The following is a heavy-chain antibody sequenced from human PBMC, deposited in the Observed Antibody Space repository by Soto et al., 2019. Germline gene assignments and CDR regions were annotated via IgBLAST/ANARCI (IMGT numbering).Heavy chain of an antibody. CDR1: GYDFTSYW. V-gene: IGHV5-10-1*03. Sequence: EVQLVQSGAEVKKPGESLRISCKASGYDFTSYWINWVRQVPGKGLEWMGKIDPDDSSTTYNPSFRGHVTISADKSITTAYLQWSSLKASDCGVYYCARPVGYRSELWGQGTLVTVSS. J-gene: IGHJ4*02. CDR3: ARPVGYRSEL. D-gene: IGHD5-12*01. CDR2: IDPDDSST.